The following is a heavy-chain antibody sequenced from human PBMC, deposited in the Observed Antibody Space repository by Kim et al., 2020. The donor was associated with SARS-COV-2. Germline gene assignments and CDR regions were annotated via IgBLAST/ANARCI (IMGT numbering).Heavy chain of an antibody. J-gene: IGHJ6*02. CDR2: IIPIFGTA. CDR3: ARELSDSYGYVYYYYYGMDV. D-gene: IGHD5-18*01. Sequence: SSVKVSCKASGGTFSSYAISWVRQAPGQGLEWMGGIIPIFGTANYAQKFQGRVTITADESTSTAYMELSSLRSEDTAVYYCARELSDSYGYVYYYYYGMDVWGQGTTVTVSS. CDR1: GGTFSSYA. V-gene: IGHV1-69*13.